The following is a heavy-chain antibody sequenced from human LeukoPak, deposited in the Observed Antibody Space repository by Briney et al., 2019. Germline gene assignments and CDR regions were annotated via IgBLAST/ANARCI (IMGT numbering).Heavy chain of an antibody. V-gene: IGHV4-34*01. CDR2: INHSGST. CDR1: GESFTGHH. D-gene: IGHD1/OR15-1a*01. J-gene: IGHJ4*02. Sequence: SETLSLTCAVYGESFTGHHWSWLRQPPGRRLEWIGEINHSGSTNYNPSLKSRVTISVDTSKNQFSLKVTSLTAADTAVYYCARVSGLNNFDSWGQGTLVTVSS. CDR3: ARVSGLNNFDS.